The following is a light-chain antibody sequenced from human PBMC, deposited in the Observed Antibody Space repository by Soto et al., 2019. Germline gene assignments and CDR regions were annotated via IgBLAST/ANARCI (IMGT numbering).Light chain of an antibody. J-gene: IGKJ3*01. CDR1: QTISSSF. CDR3: HQFGSSPLDT. CDR2: RAS. V-gene: IGKV3-20*01. Sequence: EIVLTQSPGTLSLSPGERATLSCRASQTISSSFLAWYQQKPGQAPRLLIYRASRRAPGIPDRFSGSGSWTDFTLTISRLAPEDFAVYYCHQFGSSPLDTFGHGTKVEIK.